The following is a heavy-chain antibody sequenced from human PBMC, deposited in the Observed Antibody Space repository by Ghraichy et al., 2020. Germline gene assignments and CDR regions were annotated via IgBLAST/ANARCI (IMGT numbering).Heavy chain of an antibody. CDR1: GGSFSGYY. D-gene: IGHD3-22*01. CDR2: INHSGST. Sequence: SETLSLTCAVYGGSFSGYYWSWIRQPPGKGLELIGEINHSGSTNYNPSLKSRVPISVDTSTNQFSLKLSSVTAAATAVYYCARGRRGYDSSGYYFYWGQGTLVTVSS. CDR3: ARGRRGYDSSGYYFY. J-gene: IGHJ4*02. V-gene: IGHV4-34*01.